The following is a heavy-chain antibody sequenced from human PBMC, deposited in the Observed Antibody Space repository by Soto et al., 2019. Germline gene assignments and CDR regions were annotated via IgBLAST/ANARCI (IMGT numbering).Heavy chain of an antibody. CDR2: IYYSGST. V-gene: IGHV4-59*08. CDR1: GGSISSYY. Sequence: QVQLQESGPGLVKPSETLSLTCTVSGGSISSYYWSWIQQPPGQGLEWIGYIYYSGSTNYNPSLKSRVTISVDTSKNQFSLKLSSVPAADTAVYYCARRNYGDYRYDSMDVWGKGTTVTVSS. CDR3: ARRNYGDYRYDSMDV. J-gene: IGHJ6*03. D-gene: IGHD4-17*01.